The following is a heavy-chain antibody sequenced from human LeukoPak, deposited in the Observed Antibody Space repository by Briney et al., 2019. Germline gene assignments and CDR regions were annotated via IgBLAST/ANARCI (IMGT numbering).Heavy chain of an antibody. V-gene: IGHV4-61*02. CDR2: IYTSGST. D-gene: IGHD1-26*01. Sequence: PSQTLSLTCTASGGSISSGSYYWSWIRQTAGKGLEWIGRIYTSGSTNYNPSLKSRVTISVDTSKNQFSLKLSSVTAADTAVYYCARDGRFNQYYFDYWGQGTLVTVSS. CDR1: GGSISSGSYY. CDR3: ARDGRFNQYYFDY. J-gene: IGHJ4*02.